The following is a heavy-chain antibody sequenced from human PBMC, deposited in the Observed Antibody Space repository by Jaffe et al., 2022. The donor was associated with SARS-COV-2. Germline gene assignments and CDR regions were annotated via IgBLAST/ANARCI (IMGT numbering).Heavy chain of an antibody. CDR3: AKRRWLQSEYFQH. V-gene: IGHV3-23*04. CDR1: GFTFSSYA. Sequence: EVQLVESGGGLVQPGRSLRLSCVASGFTFSSYAMSWVRQAPGKGLEWVSVISGGGGNTYYADSVKGRFTISRDNSENTLYLQMNSLRAEDTAVYYCAKRRWLQSEYFQHWGQGTLVTVSS. D-gene: IGHD5-12*01. CDR2: ISGGGGNT. J-gene: IGHJ1*01.